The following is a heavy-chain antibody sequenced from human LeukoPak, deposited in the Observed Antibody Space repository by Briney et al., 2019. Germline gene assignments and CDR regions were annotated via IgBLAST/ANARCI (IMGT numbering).Heavy chain of an antibody. D-gene: IGHD3-16*02. CDR3: ARVPREIASI. J-gene: IGHJ3*02. Sequence: GASVKVSCKASGYTFTSYDINWVRQATGQGLEWMGYMNPASGNTGYAQKFQGRVTMTTDTSISTAYMELSSLRSEDTAVYYCARVPREIASIWGQGTMVIVSS. CDR1: GYTFTSYD. CDR2: MNPASGNT. V-gene: IGHV1-8*01.